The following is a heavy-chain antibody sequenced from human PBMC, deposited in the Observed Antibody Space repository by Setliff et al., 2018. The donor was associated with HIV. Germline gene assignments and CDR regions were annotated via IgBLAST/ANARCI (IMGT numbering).Heavy chain of an antibody. J-gene: IGHJ4*02. CDR3: ARQTSRYITLSPPDY. Sequence: GESLKISCKGSGYGFSNYWLAWVRQTPGKGLEWMGIIYPGDSDTRYSPSFQGQVTFSADKSINTAYLQWGSLKASDTGIYFCARQTSRYITLSPPDYWGQGTLVTVTS. CDR2: IYPGDSDT. V-gene: IGHV5-51*01. D-gene: IGHD3-9*01. CDR1: GYGFSNYW.